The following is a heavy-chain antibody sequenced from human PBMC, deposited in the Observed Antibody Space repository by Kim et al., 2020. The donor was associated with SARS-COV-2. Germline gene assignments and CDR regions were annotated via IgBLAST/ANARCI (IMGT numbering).Heavy chain of an antibody. V-gene: IGHV3-53*01. D-gene: IGHD3-22*01. CDR1: GFIVSSKH. CDR2: INSDGTT. Sequence: GGSLRLSCAASGFIVSSKHMSWVRQAPGKGPEWVSLINSDGTTYYADSVKGRFTISRDNSKNTLDLQMNSLRAEDTAVYYCARASQSGSGDYWGQGTLVTVSS. J-gene: IGHJ4*02. CDR3: ARASQSGSGDY.